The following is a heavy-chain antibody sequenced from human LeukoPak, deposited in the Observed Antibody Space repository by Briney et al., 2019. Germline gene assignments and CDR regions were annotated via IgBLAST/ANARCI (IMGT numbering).Heavy chain of an antibody. D-gene: IGHD3-9*01. J-gene: IGHJ3*02. V-gene: IGHV1-2*02. CDR3: ARDPSDILTGYYVLVAFDI. Sequence: ASVKVSCKASGYTFTGYYMHWVRQAPGRGLEWMGWINPNSGGTNYAQKFQGRVTMTRDTSISTAYMELSRLRSDDTAVYYCARDPSDILTGYYVLVAFDIWGQGTMVTVSS. CDR2: INPNSGGT. CDR1: GYTFTGYY.